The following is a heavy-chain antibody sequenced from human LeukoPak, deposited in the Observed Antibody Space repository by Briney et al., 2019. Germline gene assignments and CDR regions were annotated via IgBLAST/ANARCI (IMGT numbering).Heavy chain of an antibody. Sequence: AGGSLRLSCAASGFSFSRYDMHWVRQATGEGLEWVSGIGTAGDIYYLGSMKGRFTLSREDAKNSLYLQMNNLRAGDTAVYYCARGASTGFDPWGQGTLVTVSS. CDR2: IGTAGDI. V-gene: IGHV3-13*04. CDR1: GFSFSRYD. D-gene: IGHD1-1*01. CDR3: ARGASTGFDP. J-gene: IGHJ5*02.